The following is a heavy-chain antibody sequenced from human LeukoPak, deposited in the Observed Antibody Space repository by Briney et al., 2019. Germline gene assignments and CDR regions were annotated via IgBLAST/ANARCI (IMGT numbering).Heavy chain of an antibody. CDR2: IWRDGSQK. V-gene: IGHV3-33*01. CDR3: VREQDGFDI. CDR1: GIILSSNI. Sequence: GGSLRLSCAASGIILSSNIMHWVRQTPGKGLERVAVIWRDGSQKAYLESVKGRFIISRDNSKNTLYLEMNNLRAEDTAVYYCVREQDGFDIWGRGTMVIVSS. J-gene: IGHJ3*02.